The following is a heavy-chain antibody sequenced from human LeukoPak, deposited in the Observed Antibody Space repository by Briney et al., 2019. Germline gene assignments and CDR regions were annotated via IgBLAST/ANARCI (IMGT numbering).Heavy chain of an antibody. Sequence: ASVKVSCKASGYTFTSYGISWVRQAPGQGLEWMGWISAYNGNTNYAQKLQGRVTMTTDTSTSTAYMELRSLRSDDTAVYYCAQYYDSSGYYPPSLDYWGQGTLVTVPS. J-gene: IGHJ4*02. D-gene: IGHD3-22*01. CDR2: ISAYNGNT. V-gene: IGHV1-18*01. CDR3: AQYYDSSGYYPPSLDY. CDR1: GYTFTSYG.